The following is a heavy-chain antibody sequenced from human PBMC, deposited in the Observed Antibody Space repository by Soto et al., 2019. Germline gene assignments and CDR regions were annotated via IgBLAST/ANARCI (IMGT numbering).Heavy chain of an antibody. CDR3: ARDRYYDFWSGYGVYYYYGMDV. D-gene: IGHD3-3*01. CDR2: ISSSSSYI. Sequence: PGGSLRLSCAASGLTFSSYSMNWVRQAPGKGLEWVSSISSSSSYIYYADSVKGRFTISRDNAKNSLYLQMNSLRAEDTAVYYCARDRYYDFWSGYGVYYYYGMDVWGQGTTVTVSS. V-gene: IGHV3-21*01. J-gene: IGHJ6*02. CDR1: GLTFSSYS.